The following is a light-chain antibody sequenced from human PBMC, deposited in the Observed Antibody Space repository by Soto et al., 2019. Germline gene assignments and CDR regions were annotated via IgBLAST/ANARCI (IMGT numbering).Light chain of an antibody. CDR3: HQRQYWPPIT. Sequence: EIVMTQSPATLSVSPVERATLSCRASQSVGSTLAWYQQKPGQVPRLLIYGASTRATGVPARFSGSGSGTDFTLTISSLEPEDFAVYYCHQRQYWPPITCGQGTRREIK. CDR2: GAS. J-gene: IGKJ5*01. V-gene: IGKV3-15*01. CDR1: QSVGST.